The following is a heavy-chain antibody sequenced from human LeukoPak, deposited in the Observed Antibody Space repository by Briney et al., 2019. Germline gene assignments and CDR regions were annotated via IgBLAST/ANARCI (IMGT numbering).Heavy chain of an antibody. CDR2: ISSSGSTI. CDR3: ASKYYDFWSGYPRYFDY. Sequence: GGSLRLSCAASVFTFSRYEMNWVRQAPGEGLEWVSYISSSGSTIYYADSVKGRFTISRDTAKNSLYLQMNSLRAEDTAVYYCASKYYDFWSGYPRYFDYWGQGTLVTVSS. V-gene: IGHV3-48*03. CDR1: VFTFSRYE. J-gene: IGHJ4*02. D-gene: IGHD3-3*01.